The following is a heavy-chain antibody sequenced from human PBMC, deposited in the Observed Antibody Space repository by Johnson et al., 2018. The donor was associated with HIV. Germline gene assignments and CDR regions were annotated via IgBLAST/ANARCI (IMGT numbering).Heavy chain of an antibody. CDR3: AKDREGSGWYEGVAFDI. CDR1: GFPFSRYA. V-gene: IGHV3-30-3*01. J-gene: IGHJ3*02. CDR2: ISNDGSDK. Sequence: VQLLESGGGVVPPGRSLRLSCAASGFPFSRYAMHWVRQAPGKGLEWVAVISNDGSDKYYADSVKGRFTISRDNSKNTLYLQMNSRRAEDTAVYYCAKDREGSGWYEGVAFDIWGQGTMVTVSS. D-gene: IGHD6-19*01.